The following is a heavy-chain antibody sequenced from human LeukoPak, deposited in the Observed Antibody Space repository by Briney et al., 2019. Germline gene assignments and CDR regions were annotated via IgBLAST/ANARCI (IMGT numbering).Heavy chain of an antibody. CDR2: MNPNSGNT. CDR3: ARDRGYSVYDRSDY. Sequence: ASVKVSCKASGYTFTSYDINWVRLATGQGLEWMGWMNPNSGNTGYAQKFQGRVTITRNTSISTAYMELSSLRSEDTAVYYCARDRGYSVYDRSDYWGQGTLVTVSS. CDR1: GYTFTSYD. J-gene: IGHJ4*02. V-gene: IGHV1-8*03. D-gene: IGHD5/OR15-5a*01.